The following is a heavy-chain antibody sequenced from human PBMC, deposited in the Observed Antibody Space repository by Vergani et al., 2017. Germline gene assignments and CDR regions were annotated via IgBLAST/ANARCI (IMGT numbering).Heavy chain of an antibody. V-gene: IGHV3-21*01. J-gene: IGHJ6*03. CDR1: GFTFSSYS. CDR2: ISSSSSYI. Sequence: EVQLVESGGGLVKPGGSLRLSCAASGFTFSSYSMNWVRQAPGKGLEWVSSISSSSSYIYYADSVKGRFTISRDNAKNSLYLQMKRLGAEDTAVYYCARGGAEDIVVVPAAWDYYYYMDVWGKGTTVTVSS. CDR3: ARGGAEDIVVVPAAWDYYYYMDV. D-gene: IGHD2-2*01.